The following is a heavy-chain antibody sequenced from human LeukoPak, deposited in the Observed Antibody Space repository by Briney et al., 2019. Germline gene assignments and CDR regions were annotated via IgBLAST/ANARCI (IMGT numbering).Heavy chain of an antibody. D-gene: IGHD6-13*01. CDR1: GFTFSSYA. CDR2: ISGSGGST. V-gene: IGHV3-23*01. Sequence: PGGSLRLSCAASGFTFSSYAMSWVRQAPGKGLEWVSAISGSGGSTNYADSVKGRFTISRDNSKNTLYLQMNSLRAEDTAVYYCAKDLDGYSSSWYFRAEYFQHWGQGTLVTVSS. CDR3: AKDLDGYSSSWYFRAEYFQH. J-gene: IGHJ1*01.